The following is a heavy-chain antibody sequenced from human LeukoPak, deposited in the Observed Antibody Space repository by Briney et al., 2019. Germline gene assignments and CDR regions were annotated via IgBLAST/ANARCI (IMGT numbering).Heavy chain of an antibody. CDR1: GGSISSGGYY. CDR2: IYYSGST. D-gene: IGHD6-13*01. J-gene: IGHJ4*02. V-gene: IGHV4-31*03. Sequence: SETLSLTCTVSGGSISSGGYYWSWIRQHPGKGLEWIGYIYYSGSTYYNLSLKSRVTISVDTSKNQFSLKLSSVTAADTAVYYCASSSSWYDYFDYWGQGTLVTVSS. CDR3: ASSSSWYDYFDY.